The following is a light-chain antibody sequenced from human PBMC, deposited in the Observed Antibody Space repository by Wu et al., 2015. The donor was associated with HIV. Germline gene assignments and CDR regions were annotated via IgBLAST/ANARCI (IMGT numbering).Light chain of an antibody. J-gene: IGKJ4*01. CDR1: QNVDSNF. Sequence: EIVLTQSPGTLSLSPGERATLSCRASQNVDSNFLTWYQQKPGQAPRLLIYGASKRATGIPARFSGSGSGTDFSLTITSLAPEDFAVYFCQQRNNWPPSFGGGTKVENK. CDR2: GAS. V-gene: IGKV3-11*01. CDR3: QQRNNWPPS.